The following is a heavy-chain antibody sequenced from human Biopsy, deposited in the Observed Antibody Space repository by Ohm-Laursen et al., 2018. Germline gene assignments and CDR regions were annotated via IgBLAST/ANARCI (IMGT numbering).Heavy chain of an antibody. V-gene: IGHV4-59*01. D-gene: IGHD1-26*01. Sequence: GTLSLTCAVSGGSISNYFWTWIRQPPGKGLEWIGYFRFEDRTSYNSSLKSRVTISADTSKNQFSLRLSSVTAADTAVYYCALGGGSYVNFDYWGQGTLVAVSS. CDR2: FRFEDRT. CDR1: GGSISNYF. J-gene: IGHJ4*02. CDR3: ALGGGSYVNFDY.